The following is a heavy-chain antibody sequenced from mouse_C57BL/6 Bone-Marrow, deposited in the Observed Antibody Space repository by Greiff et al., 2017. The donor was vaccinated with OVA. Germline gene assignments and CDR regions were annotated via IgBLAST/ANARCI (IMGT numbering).Heavy chain of an antibody. Sequence: QVQLKQSGAELARPGASVKLSCKASGYTFTSSGISWVKQRTGQGLEWIGEIYPRSGNTYYNEKFKGKATLTADKSSSTAYMELRSLTSEDSAVYFCARRGEEDYFDYWGQGTTLTVSS. J-gene: IGHJ2*01. V-gene: IGHV1-81*01. CDR3: ARRGEEDYFDY. CDR2: IYPRSGNT. CDR1: GYTFTSSG.